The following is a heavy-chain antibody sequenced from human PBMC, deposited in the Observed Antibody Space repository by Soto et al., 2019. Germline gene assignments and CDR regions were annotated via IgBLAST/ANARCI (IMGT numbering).Heavy chain of an antibody. CDR3: AKWEYYYDSSGYLNY. D-gene: IGHD3-22*01. Sequence: VQLVESGGGLVQPGGSLRLSCAASGFTFSSYEMNWVRQAPGKGLEWVAVISYDGSNKYYADSVKGRFTISRDNSKNTLYLQMNSLRAEDTAVYYCAKWEYYYDSSGYLNYWGQGTLVTVSS. CDR1: GFTFSSYE. V-gene: IGHV3-30*18. CDR2: ISYDGSNK. J-gene: IGHJ4*02.